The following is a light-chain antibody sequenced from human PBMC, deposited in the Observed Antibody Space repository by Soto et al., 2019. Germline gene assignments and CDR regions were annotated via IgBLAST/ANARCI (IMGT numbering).Light chain of an antibody. J-gene: IGKJ2*01. Sequence: DIVMTQSPDSLAVSLGERATINCKSSQSVLYSSNNKNYLAWYRQKPGQPPKLLSYWASVRESGVPDRISGSGSGTDFTLTISRLQAEDVAVYYCQQYYSTPPYTFGQGTKLEIK. CDR1: QSVLYSSNNKNY. CDR3: QQYYSTPPYT. CDR2: WAS. V-gene: IGKV4-1*01.